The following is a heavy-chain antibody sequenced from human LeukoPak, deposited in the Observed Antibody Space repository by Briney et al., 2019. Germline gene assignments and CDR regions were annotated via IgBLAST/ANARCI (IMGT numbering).Heavy chain of an antibody. Sequence: GGSLRHSCAACWLNVRSNYMDWFRQAPGKGLEWVSVIYSGGNTYYADSVKGRFTISRDNSKNTLYHQMNRLTVEDTAWYYWGRDFVCGFGSFNFWGQGTLVTVSS. D-gene: IGHD3-10*01. CDR3: GRDFVCGFGSFNF. CDR2: IYSGGNT. CDR1: WLNVRSNY. J-gene: IGHJ4*02. V-gene: IGHV3-53*01.